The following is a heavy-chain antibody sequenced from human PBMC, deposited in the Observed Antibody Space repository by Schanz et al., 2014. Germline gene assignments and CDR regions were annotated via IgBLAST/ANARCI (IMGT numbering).Heavy chain of an antibody. D-gene: IGHD3-16*02. V-gene: IGHV3-64*01. Sequence: EVQLAESGGGLVQPGGSLRLSCAASGFTFSGFWMTWVRQAPGKGLEYVSSISSKGDMTFYGNSVKGRFTISRDNSKNTLYLQVGSLSAEDTAVYFCARDNRYYLFDYWGQGALVTVSS. CDR3: ARDNRYYLFDY. CDR1: GFTFSGFW. J-gene: IGHJ4*02. CDR2: ISSKGDMT.